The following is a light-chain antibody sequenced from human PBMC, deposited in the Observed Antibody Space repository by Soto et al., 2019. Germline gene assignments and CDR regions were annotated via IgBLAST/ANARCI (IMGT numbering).Light chain of an antibody. Sequence: QSALTQPASVSGSPGQSITISCTGTSSDIGGYEYVSWYQQHPGKAPRLMIYEVTYRPSGVSNRFSGSKSGSTASLTISGLQAEDEADYYCSSYTSSSPYVFGTGTKLTVL. CDR2: EVT. CDR1: SSDIGGYEY. CDR3: SSYTSSSPYV. J-gene: IGLJ1*01. V-gene: IGLV2-14*01.